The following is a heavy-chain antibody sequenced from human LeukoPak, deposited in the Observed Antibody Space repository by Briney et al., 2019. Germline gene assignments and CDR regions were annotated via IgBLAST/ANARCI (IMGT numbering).Heavy chain of an antibody. CDR3: ARAYNSGWYEDGPLDY. Sequence: GGSLRLSCAASAFTFSTYSMNWVRQAPGQGLDWVSYISRSSTYIYYADSVKGRSTISRDNAKNSLYLQMNSLRADDTAVYYCARAYNSGWYEDGPLDYWGQGALVTVSS. J-gene: IGHJ4*02. V-gene: IGHV3-21*04. D-gene: IGHD6-19*01. CDR1: AFTFSTYS. CDR2: ISRSSTYI.